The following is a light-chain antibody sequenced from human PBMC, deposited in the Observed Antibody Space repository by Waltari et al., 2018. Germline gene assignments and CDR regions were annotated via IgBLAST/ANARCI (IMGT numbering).Light chain of an antibody. V-gene: IGLV1-51*02. Sequence: QSVLTQPPSVSATPGQTVTISCSGSSSNIGINYISWYQQLPGTAPKLLIYENKKRPSGIPARFAGSKSGTSATLGITGLQTGDEADYYCGTWDNSLSAWVFGGGTKLTVL. CDR3: GTWDNSLSAWV. CDR1: SSNIGINY. CDR2: ENK. J-gene: IGLJ3*02.